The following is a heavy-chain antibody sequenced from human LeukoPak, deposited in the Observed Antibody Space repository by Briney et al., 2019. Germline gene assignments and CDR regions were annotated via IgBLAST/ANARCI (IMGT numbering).Heavy chain of an antibody. CDR2: INHSGST. CDR1: GGSFSGYY. Sequence: SETLSLTCAVYGGSFSGYYWSWIRQPPGKGLEWIGEINHSGSTNYNPSLKSRVTISVDTSKNQFSLKLICVTGADSAVYYCARGHIGPAFDIWGQGTMVTVSS. J-gene: IGHJ3*02. D-gene: IGHD2-21*01. V-gene: IGHV4-34*01. CDR3: ARGHIGPAFDI.